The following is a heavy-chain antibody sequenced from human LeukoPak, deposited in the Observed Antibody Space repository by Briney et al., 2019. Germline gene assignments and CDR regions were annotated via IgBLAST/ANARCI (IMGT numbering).Heavy chain of an antibody. V-gene: IGHV3-23*01. CDR1: GFTFSSYA. D-gene: IGHD6-13*01. CDR2: ISGSGGST. J-gene: IGHJ5*02. Sequence: GGSLRLSCAASGFTFSSYAMSWVRQAPGKGLEWVSAISGSGGSTYYADSVKGRFTISRDNSKNTLYLQMNSLRAEDTAVYYCARGTAAAGIPGGWFDPWGQGTLVTVSS. CDR3: ARGTAAAGIPGGWFDP.